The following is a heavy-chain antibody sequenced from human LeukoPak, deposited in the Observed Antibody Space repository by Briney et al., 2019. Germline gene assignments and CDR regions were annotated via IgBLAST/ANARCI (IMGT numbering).Heavy chain of an antibody. V-gene: IGHV3-7*01. J-gene: IGHJ4*02. CDR2: IRQDGNEF. Sequence: YPGGSLRLSCAASDFTFRNYWMSWVRQVPGKGPEWVANIRQDGNEFYYVDSVKGRFTISRDNAKNSLYLQMSSLRAEDTAVYYCARDPEDYFDYWGQGTLVTVSS. CDR3: ARDPEDYFDY. CDR1: DFTFRNYW.